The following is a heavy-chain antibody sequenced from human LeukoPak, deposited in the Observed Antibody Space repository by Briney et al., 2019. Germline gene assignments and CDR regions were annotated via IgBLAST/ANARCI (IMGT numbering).Heavy chain of an antibody. D-gene: IGHD3-10*01. CDR1: GFTFSSYA. V-gene: IGHV3-23*01. CDR2: ISGSGGST. Sequence: GGSLRLSCAASGFTFSSYAMSWVRQAPGKGLEWVSAISGSGGSTYYADSVKGRFTISRDNFKNTLYLQMSSLRAEDTAVYYCAKDSGSGSYYPRNLDYWGQGTLVTVSS. J-gene: IGHJ4*02. CDR3: AKDSGSGSYYPRNLDY.